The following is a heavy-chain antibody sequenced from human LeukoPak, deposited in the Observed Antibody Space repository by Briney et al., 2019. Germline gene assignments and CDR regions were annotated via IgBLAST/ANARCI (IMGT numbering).Heavy chain of an antibody. CDR3: ARHGLYDSGTYNYFDY. D-gene: IGHD3-10*01. V-gene: IGHV5-10-1*01. Sequence: GESLKISCKGSGYSFTSYWITWVRQMPGKGLEWMGRIDPSDSYTNYSPSFQGHVTISADKSISTAYLQWSSLKASDTAMYYCARHGLYDSGTYNYFDYWGQGTLVTVSS. J-gene: IGHJ4*02. CDR1: GYSFTSYW. CDR2: IDPSDSYT.